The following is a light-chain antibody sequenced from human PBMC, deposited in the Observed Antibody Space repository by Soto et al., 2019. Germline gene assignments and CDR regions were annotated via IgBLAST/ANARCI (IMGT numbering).Light chain of an antibody. J-gene: IGLJ1*01. CDR2: EVS. V-gene: IGLV2-8*01. CDR3: CSYAGSSTYV. CDR1: SNDVGNYNY. Sequence: QSVLTQPPSASGSPGQSVTISCTGTSNDVGNYNYVSWYRQHPGKAPKLMTYEVSKRPSGVPDRFSGSKSGNTASLTVSGLQAEDEADYYCCSYAGSSTYVFGTGTKLTVL.